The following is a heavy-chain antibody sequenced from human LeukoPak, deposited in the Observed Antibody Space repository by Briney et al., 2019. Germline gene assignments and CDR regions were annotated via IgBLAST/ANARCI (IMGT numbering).Heavy chain of an antibody. CDR2: ISYDGSNK. Sequence: PGGSLRLSCAASGFTFSSYAMHWVRQAPGKGLEWVAVISYDGSNKYYADSVKGRFTISRDNSKNTLYLQMNSLRAEATAVYYCARERQLVCVDYWGQEPWSPSPQ. D-gene: IGHD6-13*01. CDR3: ARERQLVCVDY. J-gene: IGHJ4*01. V-gene: IGHV3-30*01. CDR1: GFTFSSYA.